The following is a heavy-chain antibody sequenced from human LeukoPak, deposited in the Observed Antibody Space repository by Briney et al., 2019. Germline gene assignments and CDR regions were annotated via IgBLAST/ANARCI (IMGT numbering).Heavy chain of an antibody. D-gene: IGHD3-3*01. CDR2: IYHSGST. CDR3: ARKTIFGVVIAPSFDY. Sequence: SETLSLTCTVSGYSISSGYYWGWIRQPPGKGLEWIGSIYHSGSTYYNSSLKSRVTISVDTSKNQFSLKLSSVTAADTAVYYCARKTIFGVVIAPSFDYWGQGTLVTVSS. V-gene: IGHV4-38-2*02. J-gene: IGHJ4*02. CDR1: GYSISSGYY.